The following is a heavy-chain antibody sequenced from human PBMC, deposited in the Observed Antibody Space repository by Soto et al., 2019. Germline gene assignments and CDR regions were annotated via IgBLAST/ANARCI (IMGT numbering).Heavy chain of an antibody. CDR2: INPNSGGT. J-gene: IGHJ4*02. Sequence: ASVKVSCKASGYTFTGYYMHWVRQAPGQGLEWMGRINPNSGGTKYAQKFQGWVTMTRDTSISTAYMEPSRLRSDDTAVYYCARGAKEYSSSSVEYYFDYWGQGTLVTVSS. V-gene: IGHV1-2*04. CDR3: ARGAKEYSSSSVEYYFDY. D-gene: IGHD6-6*01. CDR1: GYTFTGYY.